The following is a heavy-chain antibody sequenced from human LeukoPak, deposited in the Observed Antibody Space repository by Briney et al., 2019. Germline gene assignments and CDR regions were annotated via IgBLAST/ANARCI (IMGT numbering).Heavy chain of an antibody. CDR2: IYDNGNT. CDR3: ARHGQEGHLYGSGSYNAFDI. CDR1: GDSISSYY. J-gene: IGHJ3*02. V-gene: IGHV4-59*08. D-gene: IGHD3-10*01. Sequence: SETLSLTCTVSGDSISSYYWTWIRQPPGKGMELIGYIYDNGNTNYNPSLKSRVTISLDTSKNQFSLKLSSVTAADTAVYYCARHGQEGHLYGSGSYNAFDIWGQGTMVTVSS.